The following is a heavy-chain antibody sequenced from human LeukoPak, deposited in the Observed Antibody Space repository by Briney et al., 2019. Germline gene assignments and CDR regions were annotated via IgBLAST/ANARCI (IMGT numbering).Heavy chain of an antibody. CDR2: INPNSGGT. Sequence: ASAKVSCKASGYTFTGYYMHWVRQAPGQGLEWMGWINPNSGGTNYAQKFQGRVTMTRDTSISTAYMELSRLRSDDTAVYYCARGYYYDSSGYFFDYWGQGTLVTVSS. D-gene: IGHD3-22*01. CDR3: ARGYYYDSSGYFFDY. V-gene: IGHV1-2*02. CDR1: GYTFTGYY. J-gene: IGHJ4*02.